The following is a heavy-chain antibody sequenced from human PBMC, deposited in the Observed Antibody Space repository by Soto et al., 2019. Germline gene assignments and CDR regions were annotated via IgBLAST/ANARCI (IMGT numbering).Heavy chain of an antibody. D-gene: IGHD4-4*01. CDR2: TYYRSKWYN. J-gene: IGHJ3*02. CDR1: WDSVSSNSAA. CDR3: ARGGLGMTTHAFDI. Sequence: SQTLSLTCAISWDSVSSNSAACNWIRQSPSRGLEWLGRTYYRSKWYNDYAVSVKSRITINPDTSKNQFSLQLNSVTPEDTAVYYCARGGLGMTTHAFDIWGQGTMVTVSS. V-gene: IGHV6-1*01.